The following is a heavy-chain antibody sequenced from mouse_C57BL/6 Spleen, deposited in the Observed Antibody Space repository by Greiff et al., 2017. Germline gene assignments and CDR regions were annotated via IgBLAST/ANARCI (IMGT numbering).Heavy chain of an antibody. CDR1: GYAFSSYW. CDR2: IYPGDGDT. Sequence: QVQLKESGAELVKPGASVKISCKASGYAFSSYWMNWVKQRPGKGLEWIGQIYPGDGDTNYNGKFKGKATLTADKSSSTAYMQLSSLTSEDSAVYFCARGTTVVAPLDYWGQGTSVTVSS. V-gene: IGHV1-80*01. J-gene: IGHJ4*01. D-gene: IGHD1-1*01. CDR3: ARGTTVVAPLDY.